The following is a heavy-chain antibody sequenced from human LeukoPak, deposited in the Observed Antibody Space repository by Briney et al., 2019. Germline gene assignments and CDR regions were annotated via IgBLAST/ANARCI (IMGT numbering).Heavy chain of an antibody. Sequence: PSETLSLTCTVSGYSISSGDYYWSWIRQPPGKALEWIGYIYYSGTTYYNPSLKSRVTISVDTSKNQFSLNLNSVTAADTAVYFCARDGRYSFGLTRNAFDIWGQGTVVSVSS. J-gene: IGHJ3*02. CDR1: GYSISSGDYY. D-gene: IGHD5-18*01. V-gene: IGHV4-30-4*01. CDR2: IYYSGTT. CDR3: ARDGRYSFGLTRNAFDI.